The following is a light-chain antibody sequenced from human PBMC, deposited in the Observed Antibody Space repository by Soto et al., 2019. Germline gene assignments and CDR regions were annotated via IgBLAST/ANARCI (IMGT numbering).Light chain of an antibody. CDR2: KNN. CDR1: SSNIGSNN. Sequence: QSVLTQPPSASGTPGQRVTMSCSGSSSNIGSNNVAWRQQLPGTAPKPLINKNNRRPSGVPDRFSGSKSGSSASLAISGLQAEDEADYYCATWDDSLRRYVFGTGTKVTVL. J-gene: IGLJ1*01. V-gene: IGLV1-44*01. CDR3: ATWDDSLRRYV.